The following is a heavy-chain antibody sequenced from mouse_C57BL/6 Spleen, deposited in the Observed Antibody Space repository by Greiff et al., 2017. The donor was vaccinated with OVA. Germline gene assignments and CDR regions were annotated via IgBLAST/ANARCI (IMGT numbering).Heavy chain of an antibody. CDR1: GYAFSSSW. Sequence: VQLQQSGPELVKPGASVKISCKASGYAFSSSWMNWVKQRPGKGLEWIGRIYPGDGDTNYNGKFKGKATLTADKSSSTAYMQLSSLTSEDSAVYFCASDSSGYVPDAMDYWGQGTSVTVSS. J-gene: IGHJ4*01. D-gene: IGHD3-2*02. CDR3: ASDSSGYVPDAMDY. CDR2: IYPGDGDT. V-gene: IGHV1-82*01.